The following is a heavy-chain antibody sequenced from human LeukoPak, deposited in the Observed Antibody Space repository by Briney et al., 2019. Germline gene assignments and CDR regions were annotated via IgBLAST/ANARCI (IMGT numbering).Heavy chain of an antibody. CDR2: IFHSGST. CDR3: ARDPVGDYGDY. J-gene: IGHJ4*02. D-gene: IGHD4-17*01. V-gene: IGHV4-38-2*02. Sequence: PSETLSLTCAVSGYSISSGYYWGWIRQPPGKGLEWIGSIFHSGSTYYNPSLKSRVTISVDTSKNQFSLKLSSVTAADTAAYYCARDPVGDYGDYWGQGTLVTVSS. CDR1: GYSISSGYY.